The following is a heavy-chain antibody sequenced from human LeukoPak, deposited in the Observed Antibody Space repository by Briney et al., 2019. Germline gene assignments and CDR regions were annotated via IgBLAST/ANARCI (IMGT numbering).Heavy chain of an antibody. J-gene: IGHJ4*02. D-gene: IGHD6-19*01. CDR3: AREWKVGKQWPSYHFDY. Sequence: ASVKVSCKASGYTFTGNYMHWVRQAPGQGLEWMGWINPKSGGTNYAQKFQGRVTMTRDTSISTAYMDLSRLRSDDTAVYYCAREWKVGKQWPSYHFDYWGQGTLVTVSS. V-gene: IGHV1-2*02. CDR1: GYTFTGNY. CDR2: INPKSGGT.